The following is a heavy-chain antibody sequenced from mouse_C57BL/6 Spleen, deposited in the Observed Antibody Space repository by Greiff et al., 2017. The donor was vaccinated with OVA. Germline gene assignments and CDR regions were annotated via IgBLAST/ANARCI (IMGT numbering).Heavy chain of an antibody. V-gene: IGHV1-69*01. D-gene: IGHD1-1*01. J-gene: IGHJ2*01. Sequence: QVQLQQPGAELVMPGASVKLSCKASGYTFTSYWMHWVKQRPGQGLEWIGEIDPSDSYTNYNQKFKGKSTLTVDKSSSTAYMQLSSLTSEDSAVYYCARSITTVVAKEDFDYWGKGTTLTVSS. CDR3: ARSITTVVAKEDFDY. CDR2: IDPSDSYT. CDR1: GYTFTSYW.